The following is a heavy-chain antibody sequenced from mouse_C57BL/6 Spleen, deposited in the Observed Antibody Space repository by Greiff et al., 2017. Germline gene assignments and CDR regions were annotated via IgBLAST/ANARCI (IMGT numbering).Heavy chain of an antibody. V-gene: IGHV1-69*01. CDR3: ARQPLLRYFDY. D-gene: IGHD1-1*01. CDR1: GYTFTSYW. Sequence: QVQLQQSGAELVMPGASVKLSCKASGYTFTSYWMHWVKQRPGQGLEWIGEIDPSDSYTNYNQKFKGKSTLTVDKSSSTAYMQLSSLTSEDSAVYYCARQPLLRYFDYWGQGTTLTVSS. CDR2: IDPSDSYT. J-gene: IGHJ2*01.